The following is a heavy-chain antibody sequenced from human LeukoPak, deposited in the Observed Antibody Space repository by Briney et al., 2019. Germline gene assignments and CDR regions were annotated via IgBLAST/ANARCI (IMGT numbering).Heavy chain of an antibody. D-gene: IGHD3-22*01. J-gene: IGHJ4*02. CDR1: EFSVGSNY. Sequence: GGSLRLSCAASEFSVGSNYMTWVRQAPGKGLEWVSLIYSGGSTYYADSVKGRFTISRDNSKNTLYLQMNSLRAEDTAVYYCAREGRALNYYDSSGYPLFDYWGQGTLVTVSS. CDR2: IYSGGST. CDR3: AREGRALNYYDSSGYPLFDY. V-gene: IGHV3-66*01.